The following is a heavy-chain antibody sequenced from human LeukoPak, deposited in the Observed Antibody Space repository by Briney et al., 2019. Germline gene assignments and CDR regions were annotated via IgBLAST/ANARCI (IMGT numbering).Heavy chain of an antibody. Sequence: GESLKISCKGSGYSFTSYWIGWVRQMPGKGLEWMGIIYPGDSDTRYSPSFQGQVTISADKSIGTAFLQWSSLKASDTAMYYCVRQESYCTSSSCLGVDYWGQGTLVTVSS. J-gene: IGHJ4*02. V-gene: IGHV5-51*01. CDR2: IYPGDSDT. D-gene: IGHD2-15*01. CDR1: GYSFTSYW. CDR3: VRQESYCTSSSCLGVDY.